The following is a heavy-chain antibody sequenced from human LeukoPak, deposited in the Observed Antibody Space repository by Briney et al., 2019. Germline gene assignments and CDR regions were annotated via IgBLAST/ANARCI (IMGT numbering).Heavy chain of an antibody. D-gene: IGHD1-7*01. CDR1: GGSISSSSYY. CDR3: AREGPGLPGTTSWFDP. J-gene: IGHJ5*02. Sequence: PSETLSLTCTVSGGSISSSSYYWGWIRQPPGKGLEWIGSIYYSGSTNYNPSLKSRVTISVDTSKNQFSLKLSSVTAADTAVYYCAREGPGLPGTTSWFDPWGQGTLVTVSS. CDR2: IYYSGST. V-gene: IGHV4-39*07.